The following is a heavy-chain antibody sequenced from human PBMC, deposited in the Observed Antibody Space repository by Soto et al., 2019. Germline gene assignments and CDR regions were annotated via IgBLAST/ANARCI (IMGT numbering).Heavy chain of an antibody. D-gene: IGHD2-2*01. CDR1: GLSFTNYA. J-gene: IGHJ6*02. V-gene: IGHV3-23*01. CDR3: AGAYCSGTTCYGLYGMDV. Sequence: GGSLRLSCAASGLSFTNYAMHWVRQASGKGLEWVSSMSGSGGGTYYADSVKGRFTISRDNSKNTLFLQMNSLRAEDTALYYCAGAYCSGTTCYGLYGMDVWGQGTTVTVSS. CDR2: MSGSGGGT.